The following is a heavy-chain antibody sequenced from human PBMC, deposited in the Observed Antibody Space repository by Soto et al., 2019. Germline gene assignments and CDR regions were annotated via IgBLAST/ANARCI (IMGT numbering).Heavy chain of an antibody. J-gene: IGHJ4*02. Sequence: GGSLRLSCAATGFTFSSYAMSWVRQAPGKGLEWVSVISGSGGGTYYADSVKGRFTISRDKSKNTLYLQMNSLRVEDMAVFYCAKTAADRPNLYLDSWGQGTLVTVSS. CDR2: ISGSGGGT. V-gene: IGHV3-23*01. CDR1: GFTFSSYA. CDR3: AKTAADRPNLYLDS. D-gene: IGHD6-6*01.